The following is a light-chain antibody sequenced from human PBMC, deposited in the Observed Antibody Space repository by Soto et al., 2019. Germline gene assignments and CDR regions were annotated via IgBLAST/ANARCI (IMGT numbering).Light chain of an antibody. CDR3: SSYTTRSTLA. J-gene: IGLJ3*02. V-gene: IGLV2-14*01. CDR2: EVN. Sequence: QSALTQPASVSGSPGQSITISCTGTSSDVGGYNYVSWYQQHPGKAPKLMIYEVNNRPSGVSNRFSGSKSGNKASLTISGLQAEDEADYYCSSYTTRSTLAFGGGTKLTVL. CDR1: SSDVGGYNY.